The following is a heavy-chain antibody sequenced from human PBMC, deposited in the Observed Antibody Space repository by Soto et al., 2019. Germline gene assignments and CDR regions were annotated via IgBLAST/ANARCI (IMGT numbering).Heavy chain of an antibody. J-gene: IGHJ4*02. D-gene: IGHD5-18*01. CDR1: GFTVSSNY. Sequence: SLRLSCAASGFTVSSNYMSWVRQALGKGLEWVSVIYSGGSTYYADSVKGRFTISRDNSKNTLYLQMNSLRAEDTAVYYCARELVGYSYGYGYFDYWGQGTRVTV. V-gene: IGHV3-53*01. CDR3: ARELVGYSYGYGYFDY. CDR2: IYSGGST.